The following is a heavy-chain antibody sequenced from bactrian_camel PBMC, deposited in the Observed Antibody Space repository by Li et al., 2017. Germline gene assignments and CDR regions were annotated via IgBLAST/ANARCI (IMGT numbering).Heavy chain of an antibody. V-gene: IGHV3S57*01. D-gene: IGHD1*01. J-gene: IGHJ6*01. CDR3: AAHPRDGDCPLRPSDFRY. Sequence: VQLVESGGGSVQAGGSLRISCARSGGDFSGYCMAWFRRASGKEREGIATIDSDGTAYYADSVKGRFTISLENADNNLTLQMNSLKPDDTAMYYCAAHPRDGDCPLRPSDFRYWGQGTQVTVS. CDR1: GGDFSGYC. CDR2: IDSDGTA.